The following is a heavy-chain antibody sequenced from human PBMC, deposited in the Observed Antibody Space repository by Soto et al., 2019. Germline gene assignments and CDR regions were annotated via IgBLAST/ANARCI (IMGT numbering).Heavy chain of an antibody. V-gene: IGHV3-23*01. CDR2: ISGSGGST. Sequence: EVQLLESGGGLVQPGGSLRLSCAASGFTFSSYAMTWVRQAPGKGLEWVSAISGSGGSTFYTDSVKGRFTISRDNSKNTLHLQLNNLRAGDTAVYYCARAYSSGFYYYYGMDVWGQGTTVTVSS. J-gene: IGHJ6*02. D-gene: IGHD6-19*01. CDR3: ARAYSSGFYYYYGMDV. CDR1: GFTFSSYA.